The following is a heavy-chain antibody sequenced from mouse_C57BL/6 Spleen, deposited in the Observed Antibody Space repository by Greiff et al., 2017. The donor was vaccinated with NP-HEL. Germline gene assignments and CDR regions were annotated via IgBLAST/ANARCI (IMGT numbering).Heavy chain of an antibody. D-gene: IGHD2-3*01. CDR2: IDPENGGT. CDR1: GYTFTDYE. CDR3: TRDGCRAGVLAY. Sequence: VQLQQSGAELVRPGASVTLSCKASGYTFTDYEMHWVKQTPVHGLEWIGAIDPENGGTAYNQKFKGKAILTADKSSSTAYMELRSLTSEDPAVYYCTRDGCRAGVLAYWGQGTLVTVSA. J-gene: IGHJ3*01. V-gene: IGHV1-15*01.